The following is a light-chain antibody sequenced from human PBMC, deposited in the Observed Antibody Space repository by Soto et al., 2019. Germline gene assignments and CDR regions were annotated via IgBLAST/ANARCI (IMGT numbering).Light chain of an antibody. Sequence: QSALTQPASVSGSPGQSITISCTGTSSDIGNYNYVSWYQHHPGKAPKLMIYEVTSRPTGVSNRFSGSKSGNTASLTISGLQADDEADYYCTSYTSNNTVWLFGGGTQLTVL. CDR2: EVT. CDR1: SSDIGNYNY. J-gene: IGLJ2*01. CDR3: TSYTSNNTVWL. V-gene: IGLV2-14*01.